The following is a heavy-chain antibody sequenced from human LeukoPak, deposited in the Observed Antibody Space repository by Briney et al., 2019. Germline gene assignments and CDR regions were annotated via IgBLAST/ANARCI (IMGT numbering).Heavy chain of an antibody. CDR1: GYTFTGYY. CDR2: INPNSGGT. CDR3: ARGGSNNHYRGAFDI. J-gene: IGHJ3*02. V-gene: IGHV1-2*04. Sequence: ASVKVSCKASGYTFTGYYMHWVRQAPGQGLEWMGWINPNSGGTNYAQKFQGWVTMTRDTSISTAYMELSRLRSDDTAVYYCARGGSNNHYRGAFDIWGQGTMVTVSS. D-gene: IGHD1-14*01.